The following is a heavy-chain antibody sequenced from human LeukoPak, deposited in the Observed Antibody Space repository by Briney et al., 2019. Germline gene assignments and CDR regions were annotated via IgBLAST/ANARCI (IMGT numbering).Heavy chain of an antibody. CDR1: GGSITSGSYY. CDR2: IYTTGST. Sequence: PSETLSLTCTVSGGSITSGSYYWSWIRQPAGKGLEWIGRIYTTGSTNYNPSLKSRVTISVDTANNQFSLKLSSVTAADTAVYYCARGVHYYDSTGYYWFDPWGQGTLVTVSS. CDR3: ARGVHYYDSTGYYWFDP. D-gene: IGHD3-22*01. J-gene: IGHJ5*02. V-gene: IGHV4-61*02.